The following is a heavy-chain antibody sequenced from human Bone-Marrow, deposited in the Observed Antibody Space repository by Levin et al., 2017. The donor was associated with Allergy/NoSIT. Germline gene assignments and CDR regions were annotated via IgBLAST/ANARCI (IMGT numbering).Heavy chain of an antibody. Sequence: GGSLRLSCAASGFGFSSYEMNWVRQAPGKGLEWISYITRSGDTIYYADSVKGRFTMSRDNAKNSLYLQMNSLRAEDTAVYYCARGGGGSEGYFDYWGQGTLVTVSS. D-gene: IGHD3-16*01. CDR3: ARGGGGSEGYFDY. CDR1: GFGFSSYE. V-gene: IGHV3-48*03. CDR2: ITRSGDTI. J-gene: IGHJ4*02.